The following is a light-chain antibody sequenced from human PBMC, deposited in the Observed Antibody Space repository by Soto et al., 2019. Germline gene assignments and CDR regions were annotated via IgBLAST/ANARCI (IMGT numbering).Light chain of an antibody. Sequence: DIQMTQSPSSLSASVGDRVTISCRASQGVTNHLAWYQQKPGKAPKLLIYGASSLQSGVPSRFSGSGSGTDFTLTISSLEHEDVAPYCCQKYSISPWTFGQGTKVDIK. J-gene: IGKJ1*01. V-gene: IGKV1-27*01. CDR3: QKYSISPWT. CDR2: GAS. CDR1: QGVTNH.